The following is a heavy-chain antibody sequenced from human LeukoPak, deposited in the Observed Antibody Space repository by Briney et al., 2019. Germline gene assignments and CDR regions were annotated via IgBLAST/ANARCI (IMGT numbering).Heavy chain of an antibody. Sequence: SETLSLTCAVYGGSFSGYYWSWIRQPPGKGLEWIGEINHSGSTNYNPSLKSRVTISVDTSKNQFSLKLSSVTAADTAVYYCARKRSGLRYFDWLSQNWFDPWGQGTLVTVSS. J-gene: IGHJ5*02. CDR3: ARKRSGLRYFDWLSQNWFDP. CDR1: GGSFSGYY. V-gene: IGHV4-34*01. CDR2: INHSGST. D-gene: IGHD3-9*01.